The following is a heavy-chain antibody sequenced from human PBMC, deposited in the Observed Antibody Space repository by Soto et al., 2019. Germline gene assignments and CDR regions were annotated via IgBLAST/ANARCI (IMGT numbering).Heavy chain of an antibody. CDR2: IKTKTHGETT. V-gene: IGHV3-15*07. CDR1: GFAFSNAW. D-gene: IGHD2-15*01. J-gene: IGHJ6*02. CDR3: TTGSVEGV. Sequence: EVQLVESGGGSVKPGGSLTLSCAASGFAFSNAWMNWVRQAPGKWLEWVGRIKTKTHGETTDYAAPVKGRFSISRDDSKYTLYLQMSSLKADDTAVYYCTTGSVEGVWGQGTTVTVSS.